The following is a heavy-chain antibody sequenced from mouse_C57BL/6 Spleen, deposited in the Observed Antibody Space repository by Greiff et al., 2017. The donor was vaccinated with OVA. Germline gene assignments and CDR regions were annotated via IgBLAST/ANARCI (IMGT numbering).Heavy chain of an antibody. J-gene: IGHJ3*01. V-gene: IGHV1-52*01. Sequence: QVQLQQPGAELVRPGSSVKLSCKASGYTFTSYWMHWVKQRPIQGLEWIGNIDPSDSETHYNQKFKDKATLTVDKSSSTAYMQLSSLTSEDSAVYYCARWDYDYSWFAYWGQGTLVTVSA. CDR2: IDPSDSET. CDR3: ARWDYDYSWFAY. D-gene: IGHD2-4*01. CDR1: GYTFTSYW.